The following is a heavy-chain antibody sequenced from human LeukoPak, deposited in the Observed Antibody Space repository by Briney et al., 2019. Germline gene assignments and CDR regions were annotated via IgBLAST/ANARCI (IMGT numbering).Heavy chain of an antibody. J-gene: IGHJ3*02. Sequence: SETLSLTCTVSGGSISSYYWSWIRQPPGKGLEWIGYIYYSGSTNYNPSLKSRVTISVDTSKNQFSLKVSSVTAADTAVYYCARQRGTLDAFDIWGQGTMVTVSS. V-gene: IGHV4-59*08. CDR3: ARQRGTLDAFDI. CDR2: IYYSGST. CDR1: GGSISSYY.